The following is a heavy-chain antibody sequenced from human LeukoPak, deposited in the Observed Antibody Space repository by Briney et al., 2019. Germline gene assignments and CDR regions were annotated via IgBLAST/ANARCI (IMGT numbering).Heavy chain of an antibody. Sequence: SETLSLTCAVYGGSFSGSYWSWIRQPPGKGLEWIGEINHSGSTNYNPSLKSRVTISVDTSKNQFSLKLSSVTAADTAVYYCARGFFLYKAAAHFDYWGQGTLVTVSS. V-gene: IGHV4-34*01. J-gene: IGHJ4*02. CDR1: GGSFSGSY. D-gene: IGHD6-13*01. CDR2: INHSGST. CDR3: ARGFFLYKAAAHFDY.